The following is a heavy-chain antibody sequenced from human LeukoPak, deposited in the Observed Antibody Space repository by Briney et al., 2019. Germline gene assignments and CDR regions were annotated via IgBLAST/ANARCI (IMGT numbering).Heavy chain of an antibody. Sequence: PSETLSLTCSVSVGSITSSNHLWGWIRQTPGDGLEWIRSVFFQNTYYNPSLKSRVTISIDRTRSLLSLDLTSVTAADTALYYCARQKGSTGFFDFWGRGTLVTVSS. V-gene: IGHV4-39*01. J-gene: IGHJ4*02. CDR2: VFFQNT. CDR3: ARQKGSTGFFDF. CDR1: VGSITSSNHL. D-gene: IGHD6-25*01.